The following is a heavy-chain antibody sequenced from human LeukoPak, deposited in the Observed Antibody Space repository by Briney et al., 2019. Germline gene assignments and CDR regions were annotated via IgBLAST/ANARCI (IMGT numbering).Heavy chain of an antibody. Sequence: LSLTCAVYGGSFSGYYWSWIRQPPGKGLEWVSYISSSGSTIYYADSVKGRFTISRDNAKNSLYLQMNSLRAEDTAVYYCARGRRGYSYGYDDYWGQGTLVTVSS. CDR2: ISSSGSTI. CDR3: ARGRRGYSYGYDDY. J-gene: IGHJ4*02. V-gene: IGHV3-11*04. D-gene: IGHD5-18*01. CDR1: GGSFSGYY.